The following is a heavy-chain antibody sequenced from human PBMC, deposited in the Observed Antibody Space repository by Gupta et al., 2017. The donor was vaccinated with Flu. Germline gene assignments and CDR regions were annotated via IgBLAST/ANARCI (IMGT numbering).Heavy chain of an antibody. Sequence: STYYGSWVRQAPGKGLEWIGCIHRSGITNYNPSRRGRLTISRDTAKSQFSLKMSSVTAADTAVYYCTRAIARGGSASELDDWGQGTRVTVSS. J-gene: IGHJ6*02. V-gene: IGHV4-59*01. CDR1: STYY. CDR3: TRAIARGGSASELDD. CDR2: IHRSGIT. D-gene: IGHD6-13*01.